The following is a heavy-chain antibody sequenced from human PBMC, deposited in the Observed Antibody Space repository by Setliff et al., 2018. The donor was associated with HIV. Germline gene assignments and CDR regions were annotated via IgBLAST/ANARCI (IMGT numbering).Heavy chain of an antibody. V-gene: IGHV3-20*04. D-gene: IGHD5-18*01. CDR3: AKDAAALPAINYYYYYIDF. Sequence: PSETLSLTCAVYGGSFSGYYWSWVRQAPGKGLEWVSGINWNGGSTGYADSVKGRFTISRDNSKNTLYLQMNSLRPEDTAVYYCAKDAAALPAINYYYYYIDFWGKGTTVTVSS. CDR1: GGSFSGYY. J-gene: IGHJ6*03. CDR2: INWNGGST.